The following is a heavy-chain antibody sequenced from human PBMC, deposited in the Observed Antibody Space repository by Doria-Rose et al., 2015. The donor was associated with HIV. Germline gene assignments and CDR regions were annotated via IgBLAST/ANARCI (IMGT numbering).Heavy chain of an antibody. CDR2: IFSYDDR. CDR3: ARIKSSRWYHKYYFDF. D-gene: IGHD6-13*01. J-gene: IGHJ4*02. CDR1: GVSLSSPGMG. Sequence: QVTLKESGPVLVKPTETLTLTCTVSGVSLSSPGMGVSWIRRPPGKALEWLANIFSYDDRSYKTSLKRILTISSGTTENQVVLSMTDMDREDRATYYCARIKSSRWYHKYYFDFWDQGTLVIVSA. V-gene: IGHV2-26*01.